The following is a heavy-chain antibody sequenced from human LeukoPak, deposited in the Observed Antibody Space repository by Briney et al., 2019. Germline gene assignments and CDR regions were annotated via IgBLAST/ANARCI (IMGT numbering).Heavy chain of an antibody. J-gene: IGHJ6*03. CDR3: ARTGYCSSTSCYTASRPYYYYYMDV. V-gene: IGHV4-59*01. CDR1: GGSISSYF. Sequence: SETLSLTCTVSGGSISSYFWNWIRQPPGKGLEWIGYIYYSGSTNYNPSLKSRVSISVDTSKNQFSLKLSSVTAADTAVYYCARTGYCSSTSCYTASRPYYYYYMDVWGKGTTVTVSS. CDR2: IYYSGST. D-gene: IGHD2-2*02.